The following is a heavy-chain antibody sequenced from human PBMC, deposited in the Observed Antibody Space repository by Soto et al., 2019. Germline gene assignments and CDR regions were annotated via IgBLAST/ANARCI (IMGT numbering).Heavy chain of an antibody. CDR2: IWYDGRNK. J-gene: IGHJ3*02. CDR3: ARGLKIAYCGGDWYATGAFDI. CDR1: GFTFSSYG. D-gene: IGHD2-21*01. V-gene: IGHV3-33*01. Sequence: QVQLVESGGGVVQPGRSLRLSCAASGFTFSSYGMHWVRQAPGKGLEWVAVIWYDGRNKYYADSVKGRFTISRYNSKNPLYLQMYSLRAEDTGVYYCARGLKIAYCGGDWYATGAFDIWGQGTLVTVSS.